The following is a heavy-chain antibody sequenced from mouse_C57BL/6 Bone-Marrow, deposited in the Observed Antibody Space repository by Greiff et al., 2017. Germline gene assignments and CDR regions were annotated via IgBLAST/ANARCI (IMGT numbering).Heavy chain of an antibody. CDR3: AKENWGTSYYFDD. D-gene: IGHD4-1*01. CDR2: IDPSDSET. V-gene: IGHV1-52*01. J-gene: IGHJ2*01. CDR1: GYTFTSYW. Sequence: QVQLQQPGAELVRPGSSVKLSCKASGYTFTSYWMHWVKQRPIQGLEWIGNIDPSDSETHYNQKFKDKATLTVDKSSSTAYMQLSSLTSEDSAVYYCAKENWGTSYYFDDWGQGTTLTVSS.